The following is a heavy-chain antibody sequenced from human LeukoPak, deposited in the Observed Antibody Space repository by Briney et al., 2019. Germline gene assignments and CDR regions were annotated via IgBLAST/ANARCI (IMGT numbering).Heavy chain of an antibody. Sequence: GGSLRLSCAASGFTFSSYAMSWVRQAPGKGLEWVSAISGSGGSTYYADSVKGRFTISRDNSKNTLYLQMNSLRAEDTAVYYCANSPRSGYYGDFDHWGQGTLVTVSS. CDR2: ISGSGGST. D-gene: IGHD3-22*01. CDR3: ANSPRSGYYGDFDH. V-gene: IGHV3-23*01. CDR1: GFTFSSYA. J-gene: IGHJ4*02.